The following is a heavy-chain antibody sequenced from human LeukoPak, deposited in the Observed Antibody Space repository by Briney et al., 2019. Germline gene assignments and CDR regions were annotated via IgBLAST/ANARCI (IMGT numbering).Heavy chain of an antibody. V-gene: IGHV4-34*01. J-gene: IGHJ4*02. Sequence: PSETLSLTCAVYGGSFSGYYWSWIRQPPGKGLEWIGEINHSGSTNYNPSLKSRVTISVDTSKSQFSLKLSSVTAADTAVYYCARGRGCSSTSCHFDYWGQGTLVTVSS. D-gene: IGHD2-2*01. CDR3: ARGRGCSSTSCHFDY. CDR2: INHSGST. CDR1: GGSFSGYY.